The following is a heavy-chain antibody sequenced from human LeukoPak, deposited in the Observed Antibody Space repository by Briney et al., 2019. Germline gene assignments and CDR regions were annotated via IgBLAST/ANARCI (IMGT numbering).Heavy chain of an antibody. CDR1: GFTFSDHY. CDR3: AREYSYGYGSHFDY. Sequence: AGDSLTLSCSASGFTFSDHYMSWIPQAPGKALEWVSYISNSGSPIYYAHSVKGRFTISRDSAKNSLYLQMNSLRAEDTAVYYCAREYSYGYGSHFDYWGQGTLVTVSS. CDR2: ISNSGSPI. D-gene: IGHD5-18*01. V-gene: IGHV3-11*01. J-gene: IGHJ4*02.